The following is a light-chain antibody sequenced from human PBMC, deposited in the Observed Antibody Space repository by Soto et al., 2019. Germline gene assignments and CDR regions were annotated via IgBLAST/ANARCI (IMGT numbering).Light chain of an antibody. V-gene: IGKV1-12*01. CDR3: QKYSSVPV. J-gene: IGKJ3*01. CDR2: AAS. Sequence: DIQMTQSPSSVSASVGDRVTITCRASQSISSWLAWYQQKPGTVPKLLIYAASSLQSGVPSRFSGSGAGTEFTLTITSLQPEDFGTYSCQKYSSVPVFGPGTKVEIK. CDR1: QSISSW.